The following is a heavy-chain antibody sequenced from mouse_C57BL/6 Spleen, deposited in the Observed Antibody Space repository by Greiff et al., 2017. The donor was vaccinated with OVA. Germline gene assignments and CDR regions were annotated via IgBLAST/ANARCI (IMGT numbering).Heavy chain of an antibody. CDR3: ARSRYGSSPPYAMDY. V-gene: IGHV1-81*01. CDR2: IYPRSGNT. D-gene: IGHD1-1*01. Sequence: QVQLQQSGAELARPGASVKLSCKASGYTFTSYGISWVKQRTGQGLEWIGEIYPRSGNTYYNEKFKGKATLTADKSSSTAYMELRSLTSEDSAVYFCARSRYGSSPPYAMDYWGQGTSVTVSS. J-gene: IGHJ4*01. CDR1: GYTFTSYG.